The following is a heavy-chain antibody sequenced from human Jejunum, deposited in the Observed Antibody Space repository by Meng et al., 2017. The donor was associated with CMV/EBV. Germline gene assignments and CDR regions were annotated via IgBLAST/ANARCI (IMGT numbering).Heavy chain of an antibody. CDR3: TTVHYYAINY. J-gene: IGHJ4*02. Sequence: VQVVGSGGGLVKPGGSRRLSCAAAGITFSDQYMSWIRQAPGKGLELISYISSSGDYTNYADSVRGRFTVSRDNAKNSLYLQLNSLRAEDTALYYCTTVHYYAINYWGQGTLVTVSS. V-gene: IGHV3-11*06. D-gene: IGHD1-26*01. CDR2: ISSSGDYT. CDR1: GITFSDQY.